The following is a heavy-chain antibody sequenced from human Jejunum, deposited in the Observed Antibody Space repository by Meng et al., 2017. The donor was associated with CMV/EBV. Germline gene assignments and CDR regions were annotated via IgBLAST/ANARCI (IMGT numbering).Heavy chain of an antibody. CDR1: GGASMRSDYY. CDR3: ARVTVVSQRFDY. D-gene: IGHD4-11*01. V-gene: IGHV4-39*07. J-gene: IGHJ4*02. Sequence: SGGASMRSDYYGGWVRQPPGKGLEWIGTIYYRGDTYYSPSRESRLNISVDTSKNQFSLRLRSVTAADTAIYYCARVTVVSQRFDYWGQGTLVTVSS. CDR2: IYYRGDT.